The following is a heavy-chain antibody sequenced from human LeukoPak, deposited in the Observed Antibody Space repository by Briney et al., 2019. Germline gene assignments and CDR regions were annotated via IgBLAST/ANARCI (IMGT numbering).Heavy chain of an antibody. D-gene: IGHD1-26*01. Sequence: AGGSLRLSCAASGFTFSSYWMHWVRQAPGKGLVWVSRINSDGSSTSYADSVKGRFTISRDNAKNTLYLQMNSLRAEDTAVYYCARVAWSIDGSYYSAFDIWGQGTMVTVSS. CDR2: INSDGSST. V-gene: IGHV3-74*01. CDR1: GFTFSSYW. CDR3: ARVAWSIDGSYYSAFDI. J-gene: IGHJ3*02.